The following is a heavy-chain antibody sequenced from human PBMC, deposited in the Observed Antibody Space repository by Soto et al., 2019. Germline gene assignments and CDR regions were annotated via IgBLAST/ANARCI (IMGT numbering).Heavy chain of an antibody. J-gene: IGHJ4*02. V-gene: IGHV3-30*18. Sequence: VQLVESGGGVVQPGRSLRLSCAASGFTFSDYAMHWVRQAPGKELEWVAVVSHDGRNTHYADSVKGRFTISRDSSKNTVSLEMTSLRAEDTAVYYCAKGRRQWLVTSDFNYWGQGALVTVSS. D-gene: IGHD6-19*01. CDR1: GFTFSDYA. CDR3: AKGRRQWLVTSDFNY. CDR2: VSHDGRNT.